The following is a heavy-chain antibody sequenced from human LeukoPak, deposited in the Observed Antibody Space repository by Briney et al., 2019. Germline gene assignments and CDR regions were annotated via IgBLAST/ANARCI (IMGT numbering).Heavy chain of an antibody. CDR3: ARHGLPGIALNWFDP. CDR1: GYSFTSYW. D-gene: IGHD6-13*01. V-gene: IGHV5-51*01. J-gene: IGHJ5*02. CDR2: IYPGDSDT. Sequence: GESLKISCKGSGYSFTSYWIGWVRQMPGKGLEWMGIIYPGDSDTRYSPSFQGQVTISADKSIGTAYLQWSSLKASDTAMYYCARHGLPGIALNWFDPWGQGTLVTVSS.